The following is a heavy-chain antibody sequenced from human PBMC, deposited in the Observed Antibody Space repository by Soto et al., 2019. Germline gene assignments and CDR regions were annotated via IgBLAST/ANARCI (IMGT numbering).Heavy chain of an antibody. CDR1: GDSVSSNSAA. CDR2: TYYRSKWYN. D-gene: IGHD2-2*01. V-gene: IGHV6-1*01. J-gene: IGHJ5*02. Sequence: PSQTLSLTCVISGDSVSSNSAAWNWIRQSPSRGLEWLGRTYYRSKWYNDYAVSVKSRITINPDTSKNQFSLKLTFVTAADTAVYYCARALWGPAGHINWFDPWGQGTLVTVS. CDR3: ARALWGPAGHINWFDP.